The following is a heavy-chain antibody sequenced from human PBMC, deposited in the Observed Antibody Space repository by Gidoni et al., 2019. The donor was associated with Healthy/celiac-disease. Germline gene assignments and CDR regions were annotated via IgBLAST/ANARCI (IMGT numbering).Heavy chain of an antibody. V-gene: IGHV1-18*01. D-gene: IGHD3-22*01. J-gene: IGHJ6*02. CDR2: ISAYNGNT. CDR1: TFTSYG. Sequence: TFTSYGISWVRQAPGQGLEWMGWISAYNGNTNYAQKLQGRVTMTTDTSTSTAYMELRSLRSDDTAVYYCARVGYYYYSSGSADLYYYGMDVWGQGTTVTVSS. CDR3: ARVGYYYYSSGSADLYYYGMDV.